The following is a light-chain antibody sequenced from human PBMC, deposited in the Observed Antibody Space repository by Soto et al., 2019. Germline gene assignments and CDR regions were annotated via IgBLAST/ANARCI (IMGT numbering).Light chain of an antibody. CDR1: QSISSW. J-gene: IGKJ1*01. CDR2: KAS. V-gene: IGKV1-5*03. CDR3: QQYNSYSPT. Sequence: DIQMTQSPSTLSASVVDRVTITCRASQSISSWLAWYQQKPGKAPKLLIYKASSLESGVPSRFSGSGSGTEFTLTISGLQPGDSATYYCQQYNSYSPTFGQGTKVDIK.